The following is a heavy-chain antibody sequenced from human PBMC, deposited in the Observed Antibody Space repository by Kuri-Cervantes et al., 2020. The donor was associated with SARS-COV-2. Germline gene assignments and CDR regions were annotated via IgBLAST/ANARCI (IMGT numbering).Heavy chain of an antibody. CDR1: GFLFRASA. V-gene: IGHV3-73*01. J-gene: IGHJ4*02. CDR3: TTLIDY. Sequence: GGSLRLSCEVSGFLFRASAILWVRQASGKGLEWVGRVRGKANNYATAYAASVKGRFTISRDDSKNMAYLQMNSLKTENTAVYYCTTLIDYWGQGALVTVSS. CDR2: VRGKANNYAT.